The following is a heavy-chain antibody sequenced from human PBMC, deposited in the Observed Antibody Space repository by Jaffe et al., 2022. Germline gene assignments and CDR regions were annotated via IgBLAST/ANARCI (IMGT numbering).Heavy chain of an antibody. D-gene: IGHD6-13*01. CDR1: GFTFSSYE. CDR2: ISSSGSTI. Sequence: EVQLVESGGGLVQPGGSLRLSCAASGFTFSSYEMNWVRQAPGKGLEWVSYISSSGSTIYYADSVKGRFTISRDNAKNSLYLQMNSLRAEDTAVYYCARVPRSSSSWYPGHGVGQIPWFDPWGQGTLVTVSS. CDR3: ARVPRSSSSWYPGHGVGQIPWFDP. V-gene: IGHV3-48*03. J-gene: IGHJ5*02.